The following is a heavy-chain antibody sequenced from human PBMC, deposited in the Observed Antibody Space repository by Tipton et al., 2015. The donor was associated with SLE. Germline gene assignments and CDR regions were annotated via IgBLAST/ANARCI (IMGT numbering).Heavy chain of an antibody. V-gene: IGHV4-59*11. J-gene: IGHJ5*01. Sequence: TLSLTCSVSGVSIRSHYWAWIRQSPGKGLEWIGSTYNNDRTKYNPSLQSRVTVSVDTSRNQLSLKLNSVTAADTAVYFCARYHLKSWYEFDSWGQGTLVTVSS. CDR3: ARYHLKSWYEFDS. CDR2: TYNNDRT. D-gene: IGHD6-13*01. CDR1: GVSIRSHY.